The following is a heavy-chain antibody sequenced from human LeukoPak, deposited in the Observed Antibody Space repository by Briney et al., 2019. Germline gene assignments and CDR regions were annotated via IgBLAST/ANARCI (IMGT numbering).Heavy chain of an antibody. CDR2: IYPGDSDT. V-gene: IGHV5-51*01. CDR3: ARHGDSSGYYYDNWFDP. D-gene: IGHD3-22*01. Sequence: ESLKISCKGSGYSFTSYWIGWVRQMPGKGLEWMGIIYPGDSDTRYSPSFQGQVTISADKSISTAYLQWSSLKASDTAMYYCARHGDSSGYYYDNWFDPWGQGTLVTVSS. J-gene: IGHJ5*02. CDR1: GYSFTSYW.